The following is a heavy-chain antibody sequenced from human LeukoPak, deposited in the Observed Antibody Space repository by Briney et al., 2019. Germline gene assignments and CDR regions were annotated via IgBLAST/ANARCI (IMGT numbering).Heavy chain of an antibody. J-gene: IGHJ4*02. CDR2: IYYSGST. Sequence: PSETLSLTRTVSGGSITGYYWSWIRQPPGKGREWIGYIYYSGSTNYNPSLKSRVTISVDTSKNQFSLKLTSVTAADTAVYYCARGIAGGYSYGHGDYWGQGTLVTVSS. D-gene: IGHD5-18*01. CDR3: ARGIAGGYSYGHGDY. CDR1: GGSITGYY. V-gene: IGHV4-59*01.